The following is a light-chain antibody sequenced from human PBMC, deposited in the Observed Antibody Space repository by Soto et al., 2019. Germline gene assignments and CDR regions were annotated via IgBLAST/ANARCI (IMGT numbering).Light chain of an antibody. V-gene: IGKV3D-15*01. CDR3: QQYKNWPRT. CDR1: ETINNN. CDR2: EAS. J-gene: IGKJ1*01. Sequence: EIVLTQSPATLSLSPGERATLSCRASETINNNLVWYQQKPGQPPRLLIHEASTRVTGIPARFSGSGSGTEFTLTISSLQSEDFAVYYCQQYKNWPRTFGLGTKVEI.